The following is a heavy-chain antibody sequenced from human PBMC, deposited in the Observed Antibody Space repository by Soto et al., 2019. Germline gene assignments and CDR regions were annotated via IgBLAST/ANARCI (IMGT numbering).Heavy chain of an antibody. Sequence: HVQLVQSGAEVKKPGASLKVSCKASGYTFISYGVSWVRQAPGKGLEWLGWISPYNGNTNYAQKFQGRNTMTTDTSTSTVYRDLRSLRTDDTAVYYCARDQTKWLTDAFDIWGQGTMVVVSS. V-gene: IGHV1-18*01. CDR1: GYTFISYG. CDR3: ARDQTKWLTDAFDI. D-gene: IGHD5-12*01. J-gene: IGHJ3*02. CDR2: ISPYNGNT.